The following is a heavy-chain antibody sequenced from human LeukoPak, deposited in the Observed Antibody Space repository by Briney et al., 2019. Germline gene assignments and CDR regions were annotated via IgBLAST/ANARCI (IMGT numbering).Heavy chain of an antibody. Sequence: PSETLSLTCTVSGGSISSSSYYWGWIRQPPGEGLEWIGSIYYSGSTYYNPSLKSRVTISVDTSKNQFSLKLTSVTAADTAVYYCATSGDLRSGPFDYXGQGTLVTVSS. J-gene: IGHJ4*02. V-gene: IGHV4-39*07. CDR1: GGSISSSSYY. CDR2: IYYSGST. D-gene: IGHD4-17*01. CDR3: ATSGDLRSGPFDY.